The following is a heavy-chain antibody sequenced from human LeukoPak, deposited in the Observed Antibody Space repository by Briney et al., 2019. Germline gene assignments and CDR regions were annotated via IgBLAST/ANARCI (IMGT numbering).Heavy chain of an antibody. CDR3: ASISDLLYYFDS. CDR1: GFTVSSNY. CDR2: SYTGGNT. J-gene: IGHJ4*02. Sequence: GGSLRLSCAASGFTVSSNYMSWVRQAPGKGLEWVSVSYTGGNTHYADSVKGRFTLSRDNPKNTVYLQMNSLRVEDTAMYYCASISDLLYYFDSWGQGTLVTVSS. V-gene: IGHV3-66*01.